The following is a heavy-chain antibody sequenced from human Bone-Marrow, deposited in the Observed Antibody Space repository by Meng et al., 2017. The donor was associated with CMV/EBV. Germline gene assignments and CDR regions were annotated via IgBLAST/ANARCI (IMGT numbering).Heavy chain of an antibody. D-gene: IGHD3-3*01. CDR2: INPNSGGT. CDR3: ARDLPYDFWSGYSDP. Sequence: ASVKVSCKASGYTFTSYYMHWVRQAPGQGLEWMGIINPNSGGTNYAQKFQGRVTMTRDTSISTAYMELSRLRSDDTAVYYCARDLPYDFWSGYSDPWGQGTLVTVSS. CDR1: GYTFTSYY. J-gene: IGHJ5*02. V-gene: IGHV1-2*02.